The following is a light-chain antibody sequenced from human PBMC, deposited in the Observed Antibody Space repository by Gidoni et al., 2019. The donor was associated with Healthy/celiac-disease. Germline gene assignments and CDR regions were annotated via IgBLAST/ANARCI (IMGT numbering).Light chain of an antibody. Sequence: DIQMTQSPSSLSASVGDRVTITCRASQSISSYLNWYQPKPGKAPKLLIYAASRLQSVVPSRCSGSGSGRDFTLTISSLQHEDVATYYCQQSYSTPYTFGQGTKLEIK. CDR1: QSISSY. CDR3: QQSYSTPYT. V-gene: IGKV1-39*01. J-gene: IGKJ2*01. CDR2: AAS.